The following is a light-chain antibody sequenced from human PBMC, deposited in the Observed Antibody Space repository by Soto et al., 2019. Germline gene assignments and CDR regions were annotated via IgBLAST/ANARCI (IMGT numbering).Light chain of an antibody. Sequence: QSALTRPASVSGSPGQSITISCTGTSSDVGGYNYVSWYQQHPGKAPKLMIYDVSNRPSGVSNRFSGSKSGNTASLTISGLQAENEANYYCSSYTGSSPYVYAIGTKGT. CDR1: SSDVGGYNY. V-gene: IGLV2-14*01. CDR2: DVS. J-gene: IGLJ1*01. CDR3: SSYTGSSPYV.